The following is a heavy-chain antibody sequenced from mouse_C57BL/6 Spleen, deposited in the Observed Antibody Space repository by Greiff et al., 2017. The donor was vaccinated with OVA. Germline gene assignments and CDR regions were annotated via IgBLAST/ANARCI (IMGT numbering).Heavy chain of an antibody. J-gene: IGHJ4*01. CDR3: ARGGYGNYNYYAMDY. CDR2: ISSGSSTI. Sequence: EVHLVESGGGLVKPGGSLKLSCAASGFTFSDYGMHWVRQAPEKGLEWVAYISSGSSTIYYADTVKGRFTISRDNAKNTLFLQMTSLRSEDTAMYYCARGGYGNYNYYAMDYWGQGTSVTVSS. CDR1: GFTFSDYG. V-gene: IGHV5-17*01. D-gene: IGHD2-1*01.